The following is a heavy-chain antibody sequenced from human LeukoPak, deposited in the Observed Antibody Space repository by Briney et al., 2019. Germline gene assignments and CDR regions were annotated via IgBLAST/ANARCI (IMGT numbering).Heavy chain of an antibody. V-gene: IGHV1-69*05. Sequence: ASVKVSCKASGGTFSSYAISWVRQAPGQGLEWMGGIIPIFGTANYAQKFQGRVTITTDESTSTAYMELSSLRSEDTAVYYCARGTTVTPDYYYYMDVWGEGTTVTVSS. J-gene: IGHJ6*03. D-gene: IGHD4-17*01. CDR1: GGTFSSYA. CDR3: ARGTTVTPDYYYYMDV. CDR2: IIPIFGTA.